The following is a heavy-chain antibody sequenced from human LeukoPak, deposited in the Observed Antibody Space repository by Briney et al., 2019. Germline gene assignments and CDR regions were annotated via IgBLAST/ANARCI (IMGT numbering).Heavy chain of an antibody. CDR2: ISSSGSTI. D-gene: IGHD5-18*01. CDR1: GFTFSDYY. J-gene: IGHJ4*02. Sequence: GGSLRLSCAASGFTFSDYYMSWIRQAPGKGLEWVSYISSSGSTIYYADSVKGRFTISRDNAKNSLYLQMNSLRAEDTAVYYCARDVNEYSYGEPGIDYFDYWGQGTLVTVSS. CDR3: ARDVNEYSYGEPGIDYFDY. V-gene: IGHV3-11*04.